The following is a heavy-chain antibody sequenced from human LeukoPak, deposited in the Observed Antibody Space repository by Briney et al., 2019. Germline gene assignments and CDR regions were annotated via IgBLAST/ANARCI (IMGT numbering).Heavy chain of an antibody. CDR3: AREAPGDYDFWSGYYSSPLFDY. CDR2: ISAYNGNT. D-gene: IGHD3-3*01. Sequence: GASVKVSCKASGYTFTSYGISWVRQAPGQGLGWMGWISAYNGNTNYAQKLQGRVTMTTDTSTSTAYMELRSLRSDDTAVYYCAREAPGDYDFWSGYYSSPLFDYWGQGTLVTVSS. V-gene: IGHV1-18*01. CDR1: GYTFTSYG. J-gene: IGHJ4*02.